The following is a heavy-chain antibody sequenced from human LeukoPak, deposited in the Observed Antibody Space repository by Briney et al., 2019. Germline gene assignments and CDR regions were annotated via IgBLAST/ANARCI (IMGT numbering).Heavy chain of an antibody. Sequence: SETLSLTCTVSGGSISSSSYYWGWIRQPPGKGLEWIGSIYYSGSTYYNPSLRSRVTISVDTSKNQFSLKLSSVTAADTAVYYCFGTPGWLQGTSFDYWGQGTLVTVSS. CDR2: IYYSGST. V-gene: IGHV4-39*07. CDR1: GGSISSSSYY. CDR3: FGTPGWLQGTSFDY. J-gene: IGHJ4*02. D-gene: IGHD5-24*01.